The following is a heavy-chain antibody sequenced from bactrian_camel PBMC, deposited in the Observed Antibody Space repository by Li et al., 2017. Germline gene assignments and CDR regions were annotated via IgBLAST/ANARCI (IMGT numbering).Heavy chain of an antibody. CDR1: GFPISNLH. D-gene: IGHD1*01. J-gene: IGHJ6*01. Sequence: DVQLVESGGGLVQAGGSLRLSCAASGFPISNLHTAWFRQVPGKEREGVAAIDRDGVPTYANSVKGRFTISRDNAKNTVYLQMNSLKPEDTAEYYCGAVIACPQSWYAKWNPPFAYWGQGTQVTVS. V-gene: IGHV3S40*01. CDR2: IDRDGVP. CDR3: GAVIACPQSWYAKWNPPFAY.